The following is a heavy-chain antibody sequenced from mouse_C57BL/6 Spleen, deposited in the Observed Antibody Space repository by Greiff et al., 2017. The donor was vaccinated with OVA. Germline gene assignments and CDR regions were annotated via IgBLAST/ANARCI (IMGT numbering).Heavy chain of an antibody. Sequence: VQLQQPGAELVRPGSSVKLSCKASGYTFTSYWMHWVKQRPIQGLEWIGNIDPSDSETHYNQKFKDKATLTVDKSSSTSYMPLSSLTSEDSAVYYCARGEGDDYGWFAYWGQGTLVTVSA. CDR3: ARGEGDDYGWFAY. J-gene: IGHJ3*01. V-gene: IGHV1-52*01. D-gene: IGHD2-4*01. CDR1: GYTFTSYW. CDR2: IDPSDSET.